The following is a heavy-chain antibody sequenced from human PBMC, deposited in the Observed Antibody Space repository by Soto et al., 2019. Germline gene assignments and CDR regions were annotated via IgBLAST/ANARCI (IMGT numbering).Heavy chain of an antibody. V-gene: IGHV3-23*01. J-gene: IGHJ4*02. D-gene: IGHD6-19*01. CDR3: AKDRKSGSGWYWDY. CDR1: EFTFSNYA. CDR2: ISDNGGTT. Sequence: GGSLRLSCAASEFTFSNYAMSWVRQAPGKGLEWVSSISDNGGTTYYANSVKGRFTISRDNSKNTLYLQMNSLRAEDTAVYYCAKDRKSGSGWYWDYWGQGTLVTVSS.